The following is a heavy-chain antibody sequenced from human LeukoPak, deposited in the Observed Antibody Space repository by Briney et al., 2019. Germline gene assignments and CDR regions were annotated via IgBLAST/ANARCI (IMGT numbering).Heavy chain of an antibody. D-gene: IGHD1-26*01. J-gene: IGHJ4*02. Sequence: SGGSLTLSCAVSGFTFSSYAMSWVRQAPGRGLEWVSAISGSGGSTYYADSVKGRFTISRDNSKNTLYLQMNSQRAEDTAVYYCAKAPIVGVVALAAVDYWGQGTLVTVSS. CDR3: AKAPIVGVVALAAVDY. CDR1: GFTFSSYA. CDR2: ISGSGGST. V-gene: IGHV3-23*01.